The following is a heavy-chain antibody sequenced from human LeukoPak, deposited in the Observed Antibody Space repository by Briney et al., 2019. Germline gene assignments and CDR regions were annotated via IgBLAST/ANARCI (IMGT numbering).Heavy chain of an antibody. D-gene: IGHD5-18*01. Sequence: SETLSLTCTVSGGSISSYYWSWIRQPAGKGLEWIGRIHISGITNYNPSLKTRVTMSIDTSKNQFSLRLGSVTAADTAVYYCAKDMGYIYSTFDYWGQGTLVTVSS. CDR1: GGSISSYY. V-gene: IGHV4-4*07. CDR3: AKDMGYIYSTFDY. J-gene: IGHJ4*02. CDR2: IHISGIT.